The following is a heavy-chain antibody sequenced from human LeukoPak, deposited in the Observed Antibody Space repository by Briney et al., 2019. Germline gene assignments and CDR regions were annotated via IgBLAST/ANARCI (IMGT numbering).Heavy chain of an antibody. D-gene: IGHD5-18*01. CDR1: GFTFDDYA. CDR3: AREGGYRFDP. J-gene: IGHJ5*02. V-gene: IGHV3-9*01. CDR2: ISWNSGSI. Sequence: GGSLRLSCAASGFTFDDYAMPWVRQAPGKGLEWVSGISWNSGSIGYADSVKGRFTISRDNAKNSLYLQMNSLRAEDTAVYYCAREGGYRFDPWGQGTLVTVSS.